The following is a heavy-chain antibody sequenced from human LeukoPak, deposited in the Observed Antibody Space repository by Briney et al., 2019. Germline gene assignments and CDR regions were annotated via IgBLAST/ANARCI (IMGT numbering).Heavy chain of an antibody. CDR2: ISSSSSYI. Sequence: GGSLRLSCAASGFTFSSYSMNWVRQAPGKGLEWVSSISSSSSYIYYADSVKGRFTISRDNAKNSLYLQMNSLRAEDTAVYYCAKDQGIVATIPDYWGQGTLVTVSS. CDR1: GFTFSSYS. J-gene: IGHJ4*02. V-gene: IGHV3-21*04. D-gene: IGHD5-12*01. CDR3: AKDQGIVATIPDY.